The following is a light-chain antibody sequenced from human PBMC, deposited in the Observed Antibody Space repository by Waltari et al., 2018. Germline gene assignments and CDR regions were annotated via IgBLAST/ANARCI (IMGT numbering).Light chain of an antibody. CDR3: VAWDDSLRGYV. Sequence: QSVLTQPPSASGTPGQGVTISCSGGNSNIGAYAVNWYQQLPGTAPKLVIYDNDQRPSGVPARVSGSKSGTSASLALSGLQSEDEADYYCVAWDDSLRGYVFGTGTKVTVL. CDR1: NSNIGAYA. J-gene: IGLJ1*01. CDR2: DND. V-gene: IGLV1-44*01.